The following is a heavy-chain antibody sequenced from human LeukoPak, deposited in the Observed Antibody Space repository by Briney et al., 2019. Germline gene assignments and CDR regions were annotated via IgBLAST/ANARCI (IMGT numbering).Heavy chain of an antibody. CDR2: IGGSNGIT. D-gene: IGHD6-13*01. J-gene: IGHJ4*02. CDR1: RFTFNSYA. V-gene: IGHV3-23*01. CDR3: AKALRQQPRAYDY. Sequence: PGGSLRLSCAASRFTFNSYAMSWVRQAPGKGLEWVSVIGGSNGITFYVGSVKGRFTISRDNSKNTLYLQMDSLRAEDTAIYYCAKALRQQPRAYDYWGQGTLVTVSS.